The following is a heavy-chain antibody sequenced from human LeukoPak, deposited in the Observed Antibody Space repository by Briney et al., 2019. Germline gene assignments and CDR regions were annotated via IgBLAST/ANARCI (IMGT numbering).Heavy chain of an antibody. CDR1: GFTFSSYW. CDR2: IKQDGSEK. CDR3: ARDLLGRRSTGISFDI. V-gene: IGHV3-7*01. D-gene: IGHD3-10*01. Sequence: AGGSLRLSCAASGFTFSSYWMSWVRQAPGKGLEWVANIKQDGSEKYYVDSVKGRFTISRDSAKNSLYLQMNSLRAEDTAVYYCARDLLGRRSTGISFDIWGQGTMVTVSS. J-gene: IGHJ3*02.